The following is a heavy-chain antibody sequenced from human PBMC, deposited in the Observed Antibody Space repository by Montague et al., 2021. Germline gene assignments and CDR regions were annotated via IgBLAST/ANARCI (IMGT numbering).Heavy chain of an antibody. CDR2: IDSSSSYI. J-gene: IGHJ4*02. D-gene: IGHD6-6*01. CDR1: GFTFSYYS. Sequence: SLRLSCAASGFTFSYYSMLWVRQAPGQGLQWVSSIDSSSSYIFYVDSLKGRITISRDNAKNSLSLHINSLRADDTSVYYCARYEVASSRSSIDYWGRGTLVTVSS. CDR3: ARYEVASSRSSIDY. V-gene: IGHV3-21*01.